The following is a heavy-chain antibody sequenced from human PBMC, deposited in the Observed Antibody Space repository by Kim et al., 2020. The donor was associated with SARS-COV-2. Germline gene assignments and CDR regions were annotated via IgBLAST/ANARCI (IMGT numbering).Heavy chain of an antibody. CDR2: ISGSGGST. CDR1: GFTFSSYA. D-gene: IGHD3-3*01. Sequence: GGSLRLSCAASGFTFSSYAMSWVRQAPGKGLEWVSAISGSGGSTYYADSVKGRFTISRDNSKNTLYLQMNSLRAEDTAVYYCAKDRGRFLEWLLAGGNYFDYWGQGTLVTVSS. CDR3: AKDRGRFLEWLLAGGNYFDY. J-gene: IGHJ4*02. V-gene: IGHV3-23*01.